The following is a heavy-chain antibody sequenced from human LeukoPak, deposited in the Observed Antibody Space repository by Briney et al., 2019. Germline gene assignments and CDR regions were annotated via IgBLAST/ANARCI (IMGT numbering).Heavy chain of an antibody. J-gene: IGHJ6*02. D-gene: IGHD6-19*01. V-gene: IGHV4-30-4*08. CDR1: GGSISSGDYY. Sequence: SQTLSLTCTVSGGSISSGDYYWSWIRQPPGKGLEWIGYIYYSGSTYYNPSLKSRVTISVDTSKNQFSLKLSSVTAADTAVYYCARARREAVAGTTRYYYYYGMDVWGQGTTVTVSS. CDR2: IYYSGST. CDR3: ARARREAVAGTTRYYYYYGMDV.